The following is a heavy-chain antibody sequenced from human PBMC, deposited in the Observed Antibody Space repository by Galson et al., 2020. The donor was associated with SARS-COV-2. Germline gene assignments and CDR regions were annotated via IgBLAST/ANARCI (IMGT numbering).Heavy chain of an antibody. CDR2: ISYDGSNK. J-gene: IGHJ4*02. CDR3: ARDPESSSWDYFDY. D-gene: IGHD6-13*01. Sequence: GESLKISCAASGFTFSSYAMHWVRQAPGKGLEWVAVISYDGSNKYYADSVKGRFTISRDNSKNTLYLQMNSLRAEDTAVYYCARDPESSSWDYFDYWGQGTLVTVSS. V-gene: IGHV3-30*04. CDR1: GFTFSSYA.